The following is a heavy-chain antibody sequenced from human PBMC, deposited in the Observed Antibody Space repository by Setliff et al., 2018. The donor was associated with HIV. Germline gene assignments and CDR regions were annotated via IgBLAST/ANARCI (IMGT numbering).Heavy chain of an antibody. CDR3: ARYPPGYVDSKDY. V-gene: IGHV4-61*01. D-gene: IGHD4-17*01. CDR1: GGSVGSGSYY. Sequence: KTSETLSLTCSVSGGSVGSGSYYWSWIRQSPGKGLEWLGYIYYSGSTTYNPSLRSRVTISIDTSKNQFSLNLRSVTAADTAVYYCARYPPGYVDSKDYWGQGKLVTVSS. CDR2: IYYSGST. J-gene: IGHJ4*02.